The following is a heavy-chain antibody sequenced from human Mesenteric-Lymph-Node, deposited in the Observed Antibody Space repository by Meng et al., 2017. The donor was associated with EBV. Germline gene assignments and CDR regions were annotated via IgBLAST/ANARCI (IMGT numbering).Heavy chain of an antibody. CDR2: IYHRGST. D-gene: IGHD6-19*01. J-gene: IGHJ4*02. CDR3: ARVNERQWLVRGAFDY. Sequence: GQPTEPGPGLVKPSGTLSLTCSGSGGSISTSNWWSWVRQPPGKGLEWIGEIYHRGSTNYNPSLTSRVTISVDESKNEFSLSLTSVTAADTAVYFCARVNERQWLVRGAFDYWGQGTLVTVSS. CDR1: GGSISTSNW. V-gene: IGHV4-4*02.